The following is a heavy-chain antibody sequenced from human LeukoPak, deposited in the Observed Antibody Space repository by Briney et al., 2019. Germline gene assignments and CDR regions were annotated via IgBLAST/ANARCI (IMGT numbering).Heavy chain of an antibody. Sequence: SETLSLTCTVSGGSISSSSSYWGWIRQPPGNGLEWIGSIYYSGSTYYNPSLKSRVTISVDTSKNQFSLKLSSVTAADTAVYYCARENEGTAIRIDYWGQGTLVTVSS. D-gene: IGHD2-21*02. CDR1: GGSISSSSSY. CDR3: ARENEGTAIRIDY. J-gene: IGHJ4*02. CDR2: IYYSGST. V-gene: IGHV4-39*07.